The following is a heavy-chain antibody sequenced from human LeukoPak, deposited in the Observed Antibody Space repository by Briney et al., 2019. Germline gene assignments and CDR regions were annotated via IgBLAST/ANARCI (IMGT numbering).Heavy chain of an antibody. D-gene: IGHD6-13*01. CDR3: ARDSSIAAAGTPGY. CDR1: GYTLTELS. CDR2: FDPEDGET. V-gene: IGHV1-24*01. Sequence: ASVKVSCKVSGYTLTELSMHWVRQAPGKGLEWMGGFDPEDGETIYAQKFQGRVTMTRDTSTSTVYMELSSLRSEDTAVYYCARDSSIAAAGTPGYWGQGTLVTVSS. J-gene: IGHJ4*02.